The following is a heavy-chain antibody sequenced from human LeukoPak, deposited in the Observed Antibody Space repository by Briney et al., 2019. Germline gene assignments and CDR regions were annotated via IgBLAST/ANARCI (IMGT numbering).Heavy chain of an antibody. J-gene: IGHJ3*02. CDR3: ASLGAAAWDAFDI. D-gene: IGHD6-13*01. CDR1: GFTFSDYY. Sequence: PGGSLRLSCAASGFTFSDYYMSWIRQAPGKGLEWVSYISSSGSTIYYADSVKGRFTISRDNAKNSLYLQMNSLRAEDAAVYYCASLGAAAWDAFDIWGQGTMVTVSS. V-gene: IGHV3-11*01. CDR2: ISSSGSTI.